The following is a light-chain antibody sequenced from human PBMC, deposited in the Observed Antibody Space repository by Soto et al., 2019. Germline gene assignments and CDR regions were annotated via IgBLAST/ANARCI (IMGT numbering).Light chain of an antibody. CDR1: SSDIGAYIF. CDR3: VSFTTKKSYV. Sequence: QSVLTQPASVSGSPGQSITISCTGTSSDIGAYIFVSWYQQHPGKAPKLIIYDIANRPSGVSYRFSGSKSANTASLTISGLQADDEADYCCVSFTTKKSYVFGTGTKLTVL. J-gene: IGLJ1*01. V-gene: IGLV2-14*03. CDR2: DIA.